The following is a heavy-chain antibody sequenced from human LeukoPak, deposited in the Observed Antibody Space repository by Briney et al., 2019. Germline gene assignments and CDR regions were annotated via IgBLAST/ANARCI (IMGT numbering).Heavy chain of an antibody. D-gene: IGHD2-21*02. Sequence: GGSLTLSCAASGFNFSRNGMHWVRQAPGKGLEWVAFIRYDGTKKFYGDSVRGRFTISRDNSKNTLYLQMNNLRDEDTAVYYCARDFDDVNGDFYYIPDYWGQGMRVTVSA. V-gene: IGHV3-30*02. J-gene: IGHJ4*02. CDR2: IRYDGTKK. CDR3: ARDFDDVNGDFYYIPDY. CDR1: GFNFSRNG.